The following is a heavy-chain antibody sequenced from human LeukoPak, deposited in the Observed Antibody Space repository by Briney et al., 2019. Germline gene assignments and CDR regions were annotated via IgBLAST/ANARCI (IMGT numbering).Heavy chain of an antibody. CDR3: AKVEGGYCSSTSCPGAFDI. Sequence: GGSLRLSCAASGFTFSSYSMNWVRQAPGKGLEWVSSFSSSTSYIYYADSVKGRFTISRDNAKNSLYLQMNSLRAEDTAVYYCAKVEGGYCSSTSCPGAFDIWGQGTMVTVSS. J-gene: IGHJ3*02. CDR2: FSSSTSYI. D-gene: IGHD2-2*01. CDR1: GFTFSSYS. V-gene: IGHV3-21*04.